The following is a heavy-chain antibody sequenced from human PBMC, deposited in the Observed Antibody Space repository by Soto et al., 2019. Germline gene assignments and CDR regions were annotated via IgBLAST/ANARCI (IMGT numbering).Heavy chain of an antibody. CDR1: GFTFSDYY. J-gene: IGHJ3*02. D-gene: IGHD5-12*01. Sequence: GGSLRLSCAASGFTFSDYYMSWIRQAPGKGLEWVSYISSSGSTIYYADSVKGRFTIARDNAKNSLYLQMNSLRAEDTAVYYCARDDIVATINAFDIWGQGTMVTVSS. CDR2: ISSSGSTI. CDR3: ARDDIVATINAFDI. V-gene: IGHV3-11*01.